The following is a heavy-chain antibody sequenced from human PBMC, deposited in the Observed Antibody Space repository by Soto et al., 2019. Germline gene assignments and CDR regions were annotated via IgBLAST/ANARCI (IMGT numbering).Heavy chain of an antibody. CDR3: ARGSNSSGWYYFDY. CDR2: INHSGST. Sequence: SETLSLTCAVYGGSFSGYYWSWIRQPPGKGLEWIGEINHSGSTNYNPSLKSRVTISVDTSKNQFSLKLSSVTAADTAVYYCARGSNSSGWYYFDYWGQGTLVTVSS. CDR1: GGSFSGYY. V-gene: IGHV4-34*01. D-gene: IGHD6-19*01. J-gene: IGHJ4*02.